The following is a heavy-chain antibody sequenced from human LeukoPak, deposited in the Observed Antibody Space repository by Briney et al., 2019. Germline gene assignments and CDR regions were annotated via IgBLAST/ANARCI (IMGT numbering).Heavy chain of an antibody. Sequence: GGSLRLSCAASGFTFSSYGMHWVRQAPGKGLEWVTFIRYDGTNKYYADSVKGRFTISRDNSKSTLYLQMNSLRAEDTAVYYCAKDSAAPITITMVRGRWYFDYWGQGTLVTVSS. CDR1: GFTFSSYG. CDR2: IRYDGTNK. J-gene: IGHJ4*02. D-gene: IGHD3-10*01. V-gene: IGHV3-30*02. CDR3: AKDSAAPITITMVRGRWYFDY.